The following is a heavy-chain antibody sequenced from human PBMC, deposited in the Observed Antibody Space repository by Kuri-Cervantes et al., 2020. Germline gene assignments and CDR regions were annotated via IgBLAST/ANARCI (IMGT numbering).Heavy chain of an antibody. CDR3: AIYGDYVAFDI. CDR2: INPDSGGT. D-gene: IGHD4-17*01. Sequence: ASVKVSCKASGYIFSDYYMHWVRQAPGQGLEWVGWINPDSGGTNYAQKFQGWVAMTRDTSISTAYMELSRLRSDDTAVYYCAIYGDYVAFDIWGQGTMVTVSS. V-gene: IGHV1-2*04. J-gene: IGHJ3*02. CDR1: GYIFSDYY.